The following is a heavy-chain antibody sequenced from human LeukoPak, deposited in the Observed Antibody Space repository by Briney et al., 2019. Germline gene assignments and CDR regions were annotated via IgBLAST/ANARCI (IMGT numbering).Heavy chain of an antibody. CDR2: IWNDGSNK. CDR3: ASATGDNDAFDI. V-gene: IGHV3-33*01. Sequence: GGSLRLSCAPSGFTFSSYVMHWVRQAPGKGLEWVAVIWNDGSNKYFADSVKGRFTISRDSSKNTLYLQMNSLRAEDTAVYYCASATGDNDAFDIWGQGTMVTVSS. J-gene: IGHJ3*02. CDR1: GFTFSSYV. D-gene: IGHD7-27*01.